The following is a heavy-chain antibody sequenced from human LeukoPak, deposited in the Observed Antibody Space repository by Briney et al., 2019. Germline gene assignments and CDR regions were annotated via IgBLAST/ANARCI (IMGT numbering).Heavy chain of an antibody. J-gene: IGHJ6*02. CDR2: IIPILGIA. Sequence: VASVKVSCKASGGTFSSYAISWVRQAPGQGLEWMGRIIPILGIANYAQKFQGRVTITADKSTSTAYMELSSLRSEDTAVYYCARDRSVVVAATPNSYYYGMDVWGQGTTVTVSS. V-gene: IGHV1-69*04. CDR1: GGTFSSYA. CDR3: ARDRSVVVAATPNSYYYGMDV. D-gene: IGHD2-15*01.